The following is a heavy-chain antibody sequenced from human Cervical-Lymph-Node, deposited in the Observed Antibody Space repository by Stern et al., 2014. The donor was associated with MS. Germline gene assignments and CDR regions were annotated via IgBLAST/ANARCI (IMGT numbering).Heavy chain of an antibody. Sequence: QVQLVQPGAEVKTPGASVKVSCKASGYTFTDYGIIWGRQAPGQGLEWMGWISGYNANTNYAQRFQGRVTITTDTSTSTAYLEPRSLRSDDTAVYYGARDRVDGYWYFDLWGRGTLVTVSS. V-gene: IGHV1-18*01. D-gene: IGHD5-24*01. CDR1: GYTFTDYG. CDR3: ARDRVDGYWYFDL. CDR2: ISGYNANT. J-gene: IGHJ2*01.